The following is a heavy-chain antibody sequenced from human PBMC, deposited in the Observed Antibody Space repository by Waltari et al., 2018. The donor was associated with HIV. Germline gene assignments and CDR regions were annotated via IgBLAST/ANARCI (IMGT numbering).Heavy chain of an antibody. Sequence: QVQLVQSGAEVRRPGASVRVSCKASGNPFTYNYIHWVRQAPGQGLEWMGWINPSSGGTKYAQRFQGRVTMTRDTSINTAYMDLSGLTSDDTAVYFCARDRSIVSRHYDNAVSPYFDSWGQGTLVTVSS. CDR3: ARDRSIVSRHYDNAVSPYFDS. V-gene: IGHV1-2*02. J-gene: IGHJ4*02. D-gene: IGHD3-22*01. CDR2: INPSSGGT. CDR1: GNPFTYNY.